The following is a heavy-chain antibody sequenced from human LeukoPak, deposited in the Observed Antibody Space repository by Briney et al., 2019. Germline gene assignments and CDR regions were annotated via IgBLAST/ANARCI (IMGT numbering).Heavy chain of an antibody. CDR3: ARAGSYLALLDY. CDR1: GFTVSSNY. CDR2: ISSSSSYI. J-gene: IGHJ4*02. Sequence: GGSLRLSCAASGFTVSSNYMSWVRQAPGKGLEWVSSISSSSSYIYYADSVKGRSTISRDNAKNSLYLQMNSLRAEDTAVYYCARAGSYLALLDYWGQGTLVTVSS. V-gene: IGHV3-21*01. D-gene: IGHD1-26*01.